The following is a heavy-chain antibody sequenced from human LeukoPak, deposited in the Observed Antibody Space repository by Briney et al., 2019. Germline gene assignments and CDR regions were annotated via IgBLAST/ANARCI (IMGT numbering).Heavy chain of an antibody. CDR1: GFTFSSYS. J-gene: IGHJ1*01. Sequence: PGGSLRLSCAASGFTFSSYSMNWVRQAPGKGLEWVSSISSSSSYIYYADSVKGRFTISRDNAKNSLYLQMNSLRAEDTAVYYCAKGLWLKSSGYYFQHWGQGTLVTVSS. V-gene: IGHV3-21*04. CDR2: ISSSSSYI. D-gene: IGHD3-22*01. CDR3: AKGLWLKSSGYYFQH.